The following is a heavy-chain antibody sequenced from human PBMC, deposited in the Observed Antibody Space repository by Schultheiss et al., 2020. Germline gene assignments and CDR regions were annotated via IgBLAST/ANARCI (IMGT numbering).Heavy chain of an antibody. J-gene: IGHJ4*02. CDR2: INHIGRT. Sequence: SETLSLTCTVSGGSISSGDYYWSWIRQPPGKGLEWIGEINHIGRTNYSPSLKSRVTISVDPSERQFSLKLSSVTAADTAVYFCAREWSSGYYSDYWGQGTRVTVSS. V-gene: IGHV4-30-4*01. CDR3: AREWSSGYYSDY. D-gene: IGHD3-22*01. CDR1: GGSISSGDYY.